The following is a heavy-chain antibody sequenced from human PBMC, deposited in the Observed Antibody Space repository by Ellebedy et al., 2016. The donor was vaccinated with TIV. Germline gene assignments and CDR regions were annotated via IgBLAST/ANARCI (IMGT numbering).Heavy chain of an antibody. V-gene: IGHV3-7*03. D-gene: IGHD4-17*01. Sequence: GGSLRLSCAASRFSFSSYWMSWLRQAPGKGLEWVANINQGGSEKYYVDSVKGRFTISRDNAKNSLYLHMNSLRVEDTAVYYCARDGAYGDYAPGQYGMDVWGQGTTVIVS. CDR3: ARDGAYGDYAPGQYGMDV. CDR2: INQGGSEK. J-gene: IGHJ6*02. CDR1: RFSFSSYW.